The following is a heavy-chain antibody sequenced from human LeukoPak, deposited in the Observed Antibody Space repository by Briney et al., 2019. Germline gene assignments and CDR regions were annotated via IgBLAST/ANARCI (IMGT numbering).Heavy chain of an antibody. Sequence: GASVKVSCKASGYTFTGYGISWVRQAPGQGLEWMGWISAYNGNTNYAQKLQGRVTMTTDTSTSTAYMELRSLRSDDTAVYYCARIGAVAGRVGRRYGGDSDYWGQGTLVTVSS. J-gene: IGHJ4*02. CDR3: ARIGAVAGRVGRRYGGDSDY. V-gene: IGHV1-18*01. D-gene: IGHD6-19*01. CDR1: GYTFTGYG. CDR2: ISAYNGNT.